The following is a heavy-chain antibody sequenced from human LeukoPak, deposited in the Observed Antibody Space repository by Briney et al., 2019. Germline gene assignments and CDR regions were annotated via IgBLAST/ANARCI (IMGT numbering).Heavy chain of an antibody. Sequence: SETLSLTCTVSGGSISSYYWTWIRQPPGKGLEWIGYIYYSGTTSQNPSLKSRVTISVDTSKNHFSLKLSSVTAADTAVYFCARGYNWNPYYFDYWGQGTLVTVSS. CDR1: GGSISSYY. CDR3: ARGYNWNPYYFDY. V-gene: IGHV4-59*01. J-gene: IGHJ4*02. D-gene: IGHD1-20*01. CDR2: IYYSGTT.